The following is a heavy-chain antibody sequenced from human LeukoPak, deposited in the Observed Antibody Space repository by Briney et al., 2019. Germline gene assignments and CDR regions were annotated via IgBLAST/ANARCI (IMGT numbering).Heavy chain of an antibody. CDR3: ATMTTVTMYSYYFDS. J-gene: IGHJ4*02. V-gene: IGHV4-4*02. CDR1: GGSISSSNW. Sequence: PSETLSLTCTVSGGSISSSNWWSWVRQPPEKGLEWIGEIYHSGITNYNPSLKSRVTISVDKSKNQFSLKLSSVTAADTAVYSCATMTTVTMYSYYFDSWGQGTLVTVSS. D-gene: IGHD4-11*01. CDR2: IYHSGIT.